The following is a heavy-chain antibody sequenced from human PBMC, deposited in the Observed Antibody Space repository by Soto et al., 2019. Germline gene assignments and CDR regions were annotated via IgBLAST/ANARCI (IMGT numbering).Heavy chain of an antibody. J-gene: IGHJ5*02. Sequence: QVQLQQWGAGLLKPWETLSLTCAVYGGSFSGYYWSWIRQPPGKGLEWIGETNHSGNPNYNPSIKSRVTISVDTSKSQCSLKLTSVTAADTAVYYCARGTWESRFDPWGQGTLVTVSS. CDR3: ARGTWESRFDP. CDR1: GGSFSGYY. D-gene: IGHD1-26*01. CDR2: TNHSGNP. V-gene: IGHV4-34*01.